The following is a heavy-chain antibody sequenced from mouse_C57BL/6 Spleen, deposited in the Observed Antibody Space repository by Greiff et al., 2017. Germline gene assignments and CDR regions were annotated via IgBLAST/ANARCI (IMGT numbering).Heavy chain of an antibody. CDR2: IWSDGST. D-gene: IGHD2-4*01. Sequence: VQLKESGPGLVAPSQSLSITCTVSGFSLTSYGVHWVRQPPGKGLEWLVVIWSDGSTTYNSALKSRLSISKDNSKSQVFLKMNSLQTDDTAMYYCARQWDYDGYYAMDYWGQGTSVTVSS. J-gene: IGHJ4*01. CDR1: GFSLTSYG. CDR3: ARQWDYDGYYAMDY. V-gene: IGHV2-6-1*01.